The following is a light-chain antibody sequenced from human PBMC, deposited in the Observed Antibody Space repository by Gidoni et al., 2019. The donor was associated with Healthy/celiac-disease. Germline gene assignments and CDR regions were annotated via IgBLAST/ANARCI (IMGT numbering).Light chain of an antibody. Sequence: EIVLTQSPATLSLSPGERATLSCRASQSVSSYLAWYPQKPGQAPRLLIYDASNRATGIPARFSGSGSGTDFTLTISSLEPEDFAVYYCQQRSNWLPITFGQGTRLEIK. CDR1: QSVSSY. CDR2: DAS. V-gene: IGKV3-11*01. J-gene: IGKJ5*01. CDR3: QQRSNWLPIT.